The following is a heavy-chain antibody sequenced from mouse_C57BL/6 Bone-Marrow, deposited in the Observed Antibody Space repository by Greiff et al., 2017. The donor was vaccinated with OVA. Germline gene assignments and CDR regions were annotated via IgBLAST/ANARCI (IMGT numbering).Heavy chain of an antibody. Sequence: QVQLKQPGAELVMPGASVKLSCKASGYTFTSYWMHWVKQRPGQGLEWIGEIDPSDSYTHYNQKFKGKSTLTVDKSSSTAYMQLSSRTSEDSAVYYCARHHGSSLDYWGQGTTLTVSS. V-gene: IGHV1-69*01. CDR2: IDPSDSYT. J-gene: IGHJ2*01. CDR3: ARHHGSSLDY. CDR1: GYTFTSYW. D-gene: IGHD1-1*01.